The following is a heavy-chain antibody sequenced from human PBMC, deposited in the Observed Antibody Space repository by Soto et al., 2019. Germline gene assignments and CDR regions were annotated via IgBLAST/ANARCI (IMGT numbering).Heavy chain of an antibody. Sequence: SETLSLTCTVSGGSISSYYWSWIRQPPGKGLEWIGYIYYSGSTNYNPSLKSRVTISVDTSKNQFSLKLSSVTAADTAVYYCAKVSGYDLGYYYKGVWGKGTAATVS. CDR3: AKVSGYDLGYYYKGV. CDR2: IYYSGST. D-gene: IGHD5-12*01. J-gene: IGHJ6*03. V-gene: IGHV4-59*08. CDR1: GGSISSYY.